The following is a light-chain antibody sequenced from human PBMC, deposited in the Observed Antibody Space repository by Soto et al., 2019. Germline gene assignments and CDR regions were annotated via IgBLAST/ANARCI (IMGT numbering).Light chain of an antibody. Sequence: EIVMTQSPVTLSVSPGERVTLSCRASQSISRNLAWYQHKPGQAPRLLIYAASTRATGLPASFSGSGSGTEFTLTISSLQSEDFAVYSCQQYNNWPLTFGQGTKVDIK. CDR2: AAS. CDR1: QSISRN. V-gene: IGKV3-15*01. J-gene: IGKJ1*01. CDR3: QQYNNWPLT.